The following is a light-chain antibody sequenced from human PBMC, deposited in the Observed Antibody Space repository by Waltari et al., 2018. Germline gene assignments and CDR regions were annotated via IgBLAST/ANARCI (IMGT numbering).Light chain of an antibody. CDR3: QKYGTRPAT. V-gene: IGKV3-20*01. Sequence: EIVLTPSPDSLSLSPGDRATLSCRASQSVGRTLAWYQHRPGQAPRLLIYDASSRATGIPDRFSGSGSGTDFSLTISRLEPEDFAVYYCQKYGTRPATFGQGTKVEVK. CDR1: QSVGRT. J-gene: IGKJ1*01. CDR2: DAS.